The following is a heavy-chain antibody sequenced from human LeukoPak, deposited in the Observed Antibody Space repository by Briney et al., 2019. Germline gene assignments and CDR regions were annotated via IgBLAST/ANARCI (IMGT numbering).Heavy chain of an antibody. CDR3: ARDNSSPGDSPSYDYYMDV. J-gene: IGHJ6*03. D-gene: IGHD6-13*01. CDR2: ISSSGCTI. Sequence: GGSLRLSCAASGFPFSSYSMIWVRQAPGKGREWVSYISSSGCTIYYADSVKGRFTISRDNAKNSLYLQMNSLRAEDTAVYYCARDNSSPGDSPSYDYYMDVWGKGTTVTVSS. V-gene: IGHV3-48*04. CDR1: GFPFSSYS.